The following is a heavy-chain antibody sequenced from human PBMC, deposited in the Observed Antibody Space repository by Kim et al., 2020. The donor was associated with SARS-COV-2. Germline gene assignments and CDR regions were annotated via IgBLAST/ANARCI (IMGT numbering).Heavy chain of an antibody. CDR3: AMGGRNGGHELASDH. V-gene: IGHV1-18*01. Sequence: ASVKVSCTASGFAFNSYGITWMRRAPGQGLEWMGGISGYYGTTNYARNFQGRVSLTTKTSTTTAYLELRSLRSDDTAVYYCAMGGRNGGHELASDHWGQGTLVTVTS. J-gene: IGHJ5*02. CDR2: ISGYYGTT. D-gene: IGHD1-26*01. CDR1: GFAFNSYG.